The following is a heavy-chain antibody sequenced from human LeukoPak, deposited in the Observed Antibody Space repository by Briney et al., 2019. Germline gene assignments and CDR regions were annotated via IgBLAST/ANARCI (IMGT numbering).Heavy chain of an antibody. CDR3: ARDGFVGAADY. D-gene: IGHD6-13*01. V-gene: IGHV3-7*01. CDR1: EFIFSGYL. CDR2: IKQDGSEK. J-gene: IGHJ4*02. Sequence: PGGSLRLSCAASEFIFSGYLMNWVRQAPGKGLEWVANIKQDGSEKQYVGSVRGRFTISRDNAKNSLYLQMNSLRVEDTAVYYCARDGFVGAADYWGQGTLVTVSS.